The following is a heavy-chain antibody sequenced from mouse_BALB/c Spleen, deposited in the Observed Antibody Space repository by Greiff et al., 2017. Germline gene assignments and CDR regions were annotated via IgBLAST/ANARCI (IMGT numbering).Heavy chain of an antibody. CDR3: ARYRYEYYAMDY. J-gene: IGHJ4*01. CDR2: ISYSGST. Sequence: EVQLQESGPGLVKPSQSLSLTCTVTGYSITSDYAWNWIRQFPGNKLEWMGYISYSGSTSYNPSLKSRISITRDTSKNQFFLQLNSVTTEDTATYYCARYRYEYYAMDYWGQGTSVTVSS. CDR1: GYSITSDYA. V-gene: IGHV3-2*02. D-gene: IGHD2-14*01.